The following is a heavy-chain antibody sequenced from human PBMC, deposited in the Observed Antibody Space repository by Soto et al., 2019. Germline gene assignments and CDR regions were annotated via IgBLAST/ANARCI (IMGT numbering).Heavy chain of an antibody. J-gene: IGHJ6*02. D-gene: IGHD2-15*01. Sequence: QVQLVQSGAEVKKPGSSVKVSCKASGGTFSSYAISWVRQAPGQGLEWMGGIIPIFGTANYAQKFQGRVTITADESTSTAYMELSSLRSEDTAVYYCARETSDCSGGSCYYYYYGMDVWGQWTTVTVSS. CDR1: GGTFSSYA. CDR3: ARETSDCSGGSCYYYYYGMDV. CDR2: IIPIFGTA. V-gene: IGHV1-69*01.